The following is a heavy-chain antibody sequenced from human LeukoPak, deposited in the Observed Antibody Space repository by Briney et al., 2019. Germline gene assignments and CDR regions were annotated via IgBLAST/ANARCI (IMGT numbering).Heavy chain of an antibody. CDR1: GASIIGGSFF. CDR3: VRGASVFDY. J-gene: IGHJ4*02. V-gene: IGHV4-61*02. Sequence: PSETLSLTCTVSGASIIGGSFFWSWIRQPAGRAPEWIGRVHPTGSTNYNPSLSNRVIVSLDTSNNQFSLRLMSVTAADSAVYYRVRGASVFDYWGQGAPVTVSS. CDR2: VHPTGST.